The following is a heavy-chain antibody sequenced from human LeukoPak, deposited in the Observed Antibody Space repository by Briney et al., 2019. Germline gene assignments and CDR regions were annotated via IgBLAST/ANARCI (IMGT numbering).Heavy chain of an antibody. V-gene: IGHV3-30*03. D-gene: IGHD1-26*01. CDR3: ARDKGIVGARDDAFDI. Sequence: GGSLRLSCAASGFTFSSYGMHWVRQAPGKGLEWVAVISYDGSNKYYADSVKGRFTISRDNSKNTLYLQMNSLRAEDTAVYYCARDKGIVGARDDAFDIWGQGTMVTVSS. CDR1: GFTFSSYG. CDR2: ISYDGSNK. J-gene: IGHJ3*02.